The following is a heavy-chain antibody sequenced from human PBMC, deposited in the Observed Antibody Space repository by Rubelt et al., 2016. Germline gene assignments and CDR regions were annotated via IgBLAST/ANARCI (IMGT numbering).Heavy chain of an antibody. CDR1: GGSISSSSYY. CDR3: ARVEPIVGATGYYYYGMDV. CDR2: IYYSGST. Sequence: QLQLQESGPGLVKPSETLSLTCTVSGGSISSSSYYWGWIRQPPGKGLEWIGSIYYSGSTYYNPSLKGSVSRSVEPSKDQFSLKLSSVTAADTAGYYWARVEPIVGATGYYYYGMDVWGQGTTVTVSS. V-gene: IGHV4-39*07. J-gene: IGHJ6*02. D-gene: IGHD1-26*01.